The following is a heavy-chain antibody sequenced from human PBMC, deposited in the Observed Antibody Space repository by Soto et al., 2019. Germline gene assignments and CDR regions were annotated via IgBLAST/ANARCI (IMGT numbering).Heavy chain of an antibody. D-gene: IGHD1-1*01. J-gene: IGHJ4*02. CDR2: IIPILGIG. V-gene: IGHV1-69*08. CDR1: GGTFSSYT. Sequence: QVQLVQSGAEVKKPGSSVKVSCKASGGTFSSYTVSWVRQAPGQGLECMGRIIPILGIGIYAQKFQGTVTITEDKPTSPGYKELSGLRSENKAAYYWVRDLNAYNLPAYCGQGALVTVAT. CDR3: VRDLNAYNLPAY.